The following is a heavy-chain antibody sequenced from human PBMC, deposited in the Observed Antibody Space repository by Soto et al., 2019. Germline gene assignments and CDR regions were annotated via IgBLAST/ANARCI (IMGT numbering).Heavy chain of an antibody. CDR1: GYTFSNYG. V-gene: IGHV1-18*01. CDR3: ETFIDHSDVMDV. J-gene: IGHJ6*02. CDR2: ISAYNGNT. D-gene: IGHD1-26*01. Sequence: QVQLVQSGAEVKKPVASVKVSCKASGYTFSNYGISWVRQAPGQGLEWMGWISAYNGNTKYVQKFQGRVIMTTDTSASTAYMELRSLRSDDTAVYYCETFIDHSDVMDVWGQGTKGTVSS.